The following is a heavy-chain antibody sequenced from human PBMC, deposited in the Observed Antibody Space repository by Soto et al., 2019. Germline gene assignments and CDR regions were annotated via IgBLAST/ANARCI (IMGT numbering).Heavy chain of an antibody. Sequence: ASVKVSCKAFGYTFRSCCITWARQAPGQGLEWLGWISGYNGDTNYAQDLQGRVFMTTDTSKSTAYMELRSLTSDDTAIYFCAREANSYGMDVWGQGTRSPSP. CDR1: GYTFRSCC. V-gene: IGHV1-18*04. CDR3: AREANSYGMDV. D-gene: IGHD1-7*01. J-gene: IGHJ6*02. CDR2: ISGYNGDT.